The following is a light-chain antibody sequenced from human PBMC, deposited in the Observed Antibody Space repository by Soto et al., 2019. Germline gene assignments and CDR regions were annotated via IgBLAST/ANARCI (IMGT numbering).Light chain of an antibody. CDR2: RNN. J-gene: IGLJ1*01. CDR3: AAWDDSLSGYV. V-gene: IGLV1-47*01. CDR1: SSNIGSNY. Sequence: QSALTQPPSASGTPGQRVTISCSGSSSNIGSNYVYWYQQLPGTAPKLLIYRNNQRPSGVPDRFSGSKSGTSASLAIIGLRSEDEADYYCAAWDDSLSGYVFGTGTEVTVL.